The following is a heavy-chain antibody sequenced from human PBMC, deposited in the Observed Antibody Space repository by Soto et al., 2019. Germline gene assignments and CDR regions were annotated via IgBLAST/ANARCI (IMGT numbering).Heavy chain of an antibody. CDR2: IYSSGST. CDR3: AKDGVATIFDY. J-gene: IGHJ4*02. Sequence: PGGSLRLSCAAFGFTVSDNYMSWVRQAPGKRLEWVSVIYSSGSTYYADSVKGRFTISRDNSKNTLYLQMNSLRAEDTAVYYCAKDGVATIFDYWGQGTLVTVSS. V-gene: IGHV3-53*01. D-gene: IGHD5-12*01. CDR1: GFTVSDNY.